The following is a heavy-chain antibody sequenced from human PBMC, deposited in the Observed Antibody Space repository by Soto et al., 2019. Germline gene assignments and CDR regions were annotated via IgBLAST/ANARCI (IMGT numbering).Heavy chain of an antibody. V-gene: IGHV3-23*01. CDR1: GFTFSSYA. D-gene: IGHD1-26*01. CDR2: ISGSGGST. CDR3: AKDPVGATPQYYFDY. Sequence: GGSLRLSCAASGFTFSSYAMSWVRQAPGKGLEWASAISGSGGSTYYADSVKGRFTISRDNSKNTLYLQMNSLRAEDTAVYYCAKDPVGATPQYYFDYWGQGTLVTVSS. J-gene: IGHJ4*02.